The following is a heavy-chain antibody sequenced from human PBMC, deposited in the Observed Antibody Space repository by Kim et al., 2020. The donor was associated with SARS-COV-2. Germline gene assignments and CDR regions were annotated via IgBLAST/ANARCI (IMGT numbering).Heavy chain of an antibody. V-gene: IGHV3-23*01. Sequence: GGSLRLSCAASGFTFSSYAMSWVRQAPGKGLEWVSAISGSGGSPYYADSVKGRFTISRDNSKNTLYLQMNSLRAEDTAVYYCAKGIGNTMIVVVIGRGFDYYFDYWGQGTLVTVSS. CDR2: ISGSGGSP. D-gene: IGHD3-22*01. CDR3: AKGIGNTMIVVVIGRGFDYYFDY. J-gene: IGHJ4*02. CDR1: GFTFSSYA.